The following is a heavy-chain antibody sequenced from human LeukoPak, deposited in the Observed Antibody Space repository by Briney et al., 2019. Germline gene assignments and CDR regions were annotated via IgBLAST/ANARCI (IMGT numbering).Heavy chain of an antibody. V-gene: IGHV3-7*01. CDR2: IKQDGSEK. CDR3: ARDQGALDI. J-gene: IGHJ3*02. CDR1: GFTFSPYW. Sequence: GGSLRLSCAASGFTFSPYWMSWVRQAPGKGLEWLANIKQDGSEKYYVDSMKGRFTISRDNAKNSLYLQMNSQRAEDTAIYYCARDQGALDIWGQGTMVTVSS.